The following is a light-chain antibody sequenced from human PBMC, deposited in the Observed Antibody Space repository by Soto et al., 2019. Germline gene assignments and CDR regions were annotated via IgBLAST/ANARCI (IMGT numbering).Light chain of an antibody. CDR3: QQFYSTPLT. Sequence: DIVMTQSPDSLTVSLGERATINCKSSQSVLYSSNNKNYLAWYQQKPGQPPKLLIYWASNRESVVPDRFSGSGSGTDFTLTVSTLQAEDVAVYYCQQFYSTPLTFGGGTKVDIK. V-gene: IGKV4-1*01. CDR2: WAS. CDR1: QSVLYSSNNKNY. J-gene: IGKJ4*01.